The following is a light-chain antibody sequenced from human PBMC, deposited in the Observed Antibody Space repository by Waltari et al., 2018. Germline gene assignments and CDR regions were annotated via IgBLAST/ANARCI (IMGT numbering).Light chain of an antibody. Sequence: QSVLTQPPSASGSPGQRVSISCSGSGSNIGGNYVYWYQQFPGSAPKVLLYKTNHRPSGVPVRFSGSKSGNSGSLSISGLRSEDEAEYYCASWDDDVSGVFFGGGTKLTVL. J-gene: IGLJ2*01. CDR1: GSNIGGNY. V-gene: IGLV1-47*01. CDR2: KTN. CDR3: ASWDDDVSGVF.